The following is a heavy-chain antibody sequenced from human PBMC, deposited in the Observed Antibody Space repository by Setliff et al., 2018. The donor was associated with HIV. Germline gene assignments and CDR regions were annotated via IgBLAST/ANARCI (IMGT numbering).Heavy chain of an antibody. CDR3: ARDLTSNSNCFEP. Sequence: PSETLSLTCSVSGGPMRSSSYYWGWIRQPPGKGLEWIGSIYYTGKTYYNPSLESRISMSVDTSKNQFSLKLTSVTAADTAIYYCARDLTSNSNCFEPWGQGTQVTVSS. D-gene: IGHD4-4*01. CDR1: GGPMRSSSYY. CDR2: IYYTGKT. J-gene: IGHJ5*02. V-gene: IGHV4-39*07.